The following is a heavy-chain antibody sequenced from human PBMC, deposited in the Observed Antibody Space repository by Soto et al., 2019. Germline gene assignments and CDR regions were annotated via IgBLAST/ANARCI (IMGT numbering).Heavy chain of an antibody. J-gene: IGHJ4*02. CDR3: ARGRYTPQIVVAFLDY. Sequence: QVQLQQWGAGLLKPSETLSLTCAVYGGSFSGYYWSWIRQPPGKGLEWIGEINHSGSTNYNPSLKSRVTISVDTSKNQFSLKLSSVTAADTAVYYCARGRYTPQIVVAFLDYWGQGTLVTVSS. CDR1: GGSFSGYY. V-gene: IGHV4-34*01. CDR2: INHSGST. D-gene: IGHD1-26*01.